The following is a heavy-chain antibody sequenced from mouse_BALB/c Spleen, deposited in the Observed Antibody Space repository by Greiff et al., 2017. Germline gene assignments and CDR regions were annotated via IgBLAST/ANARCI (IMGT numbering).Heavy chain of an antibody. Sequence: VQLKQSGAELVKPGASVKLSCTASGFNIKDTYMHWVKQRPEQGLEWIGGIDPANGNTKYDPKFQGKATITADTSSNTAYLQLSSLTSEDTAVYYCARSGGNYDYYAMDYWGQGTSVTVSS. CDR1: GFNIKDTY. J-gene: IGHJ4*01. CDR3: ARSGGNYDYYAMDY. V-gene: IGHV14-3*02. CDR2: IDPANGNT. D-gene: IGHD2-1*01.